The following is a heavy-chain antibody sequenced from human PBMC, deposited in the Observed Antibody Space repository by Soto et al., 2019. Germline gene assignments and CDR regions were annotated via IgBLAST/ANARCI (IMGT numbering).Heavy chain of an antibody. CDR2: INHSGST. CDR1: GGSFSGYY. CDR3: ARGGSSYGYSSSWYYYYGMDV. V-gene: IGHV4-34*01. J-gene: IGHJ6*02. D-gene: IGHD6-13*01. Sequence: PSETLSLTCAVYGGSFSGYYWSWIRQPPGKGLEWIGEINHSGSTNYNPSLKSRVTISVDTSKNQFSLKLSSVTAADTAVYYCARGGSSYGYSSSWYYYYGMDVWGQGTTVTVSS.